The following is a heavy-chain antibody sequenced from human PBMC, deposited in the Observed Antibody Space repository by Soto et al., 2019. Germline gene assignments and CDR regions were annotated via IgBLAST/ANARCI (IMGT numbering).Heavy chain of an antibody. J-gene: IGHJ3*02. CDR2: VIPFFGTA. CDR1: GGTFSSYA. Sequence: QVQLVQSGAEVKKPGSSVKVSCKASGGTFSSYAISWVRQAPGQGLEWMGGVIPFFGTANYAQKFQGRVTITAVKSTSIAYMELSSLRSEDTAVYYCARDYGDESYAFDIWGQGTIVNVSS. D-gene: IGHD4-17*01. CDR3: ARDYGDESYAFDI. V-gene: IGHV1-69*06.